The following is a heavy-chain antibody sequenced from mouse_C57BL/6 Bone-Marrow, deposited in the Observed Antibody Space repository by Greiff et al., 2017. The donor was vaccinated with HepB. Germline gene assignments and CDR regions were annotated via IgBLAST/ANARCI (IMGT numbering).Heavy chain of an antibody. CDR3: ARFYDYYAMDY. Sequence: EVKLVESGGGLVKPGGSLKLSCAASGFTFSDYGMHWVRQAPEKGLEWVAYISSGSSTIYYADKVKGRFTISRDNAKNTLFLQMTSLRSEDTAMYYCARFYDYYAMDYWGQGTSVTVSS. D-gene: IGHD2-3*01. CDR2: ISSGSSTI. V-gene: IGHV5-17*01. CDR1: GFTFSDYG. J-gene: IGHJ4*01.